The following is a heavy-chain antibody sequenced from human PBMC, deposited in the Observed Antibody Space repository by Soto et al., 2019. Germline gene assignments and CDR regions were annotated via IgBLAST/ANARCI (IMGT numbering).Heavy chain of an antibody. CDR3: ARSPTTVTHYGMDV. CDR1: GGSISSGGYY. J-gene: IGHJ6*02. Sequence: ASETLSLTCTVSGGSISSGGYYWSWIRQHPGKGLEWIGYIYYSGSTYYNPSLKSRVTISVDTSKNQFSLKLSSVTAADTAVYYCARSPTTVTHYGMDVWGQGTTVTVSS. D-gene: IGHD4-17*01. V-gene: IGHV4-31*03. CDR2: IYYSGST.